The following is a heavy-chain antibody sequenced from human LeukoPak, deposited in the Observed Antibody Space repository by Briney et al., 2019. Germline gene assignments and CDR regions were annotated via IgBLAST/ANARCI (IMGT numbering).Heavy chain of an antibody. CDR3: ARAGWSGYYFDY. D-gene: IGHD3-3*01. J-gene: IGHJ4*02. Sequence: SETLSPTCTVSGGSISSYYWSWIRQPPGKGLEWIGYIYYSGSTNYNPSLRSRVTISVDTSKNQFSLKLSSVTAADTAVYYCARAGWSGYYFDYWGQGTLVTVSS. CDR1: GGSISSYY. CDR2: IYYSGST. V-gene: IGHV4-59*01.